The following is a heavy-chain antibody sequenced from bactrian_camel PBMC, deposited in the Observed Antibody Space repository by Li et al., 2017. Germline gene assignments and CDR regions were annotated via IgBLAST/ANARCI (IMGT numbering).Heavy chain of an antibody. CDR3: AAGAYCAYCVRGWCEVYHD. V-gene: IGHV3-3*01. CDR1: THSTRC. J-gene: IGHJ4*01. CDR2: VDKRGELT. D-gene: IGHD6*01. Sequence: HVQLVESGGESVQAGGSLRLSCEYTHSTRCMGWFRQAPGGPREGVATVDKRGELTYADFVKGRFTISKDTSNNNLYLQMNSLEPEDTSRYYCAAGAYCAYCVRGWCEVYHDWGKGTQVTVS.